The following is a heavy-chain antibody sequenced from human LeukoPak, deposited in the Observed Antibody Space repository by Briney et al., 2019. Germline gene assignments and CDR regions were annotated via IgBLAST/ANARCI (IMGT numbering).Heavy chain of an antibody. D-gene: IGHD6-25*01. V-gene: IGHV4-34*01. Sequence: SETLSLTCAVYGGSFSGYYWSWIRQPPGKGLEWIGEINHSGSTNYNPSLKSRVTISVDTSKNQFSLKLSSVTAAHTAVYYCARVRRLQGFDYWGQGTLVTVSS. CDR3: ARVRRLQGFDY. CDR1: GGSFSGYY. CDR2: INHSGST. J-gene: IGHJ4*02.